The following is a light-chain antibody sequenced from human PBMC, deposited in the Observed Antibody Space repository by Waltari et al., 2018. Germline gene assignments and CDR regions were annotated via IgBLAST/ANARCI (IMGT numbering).Light chain of an antibody. J-gene: IGKJ2*01. CDR3: HQYNDGPPFN. CDR2: GAS. CDR1: QSVTTN. V-gene: IGKV3-15*01. Sequence: EIVMTQSPATLSVSPGERAIISCRASQSVTTNLASYQQKPGQPPRLLIYGASTRATDIPARFSGSGSGTEFTLTITSLQSEDFAVYYCHQYNDGPPFNFGQGTKLEIK.